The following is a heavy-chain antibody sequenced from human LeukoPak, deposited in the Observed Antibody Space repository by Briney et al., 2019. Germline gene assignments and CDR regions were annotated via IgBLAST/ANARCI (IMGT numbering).Heavy chain of an antibody. CDR1: GFTFSDYV. CDR3: AKGGPQFSIDI. V-gene: IGHV3-33*06. D-gene: IGHD3-16*01. CDR2: MWFDGSDK. Sequence: GGSLRLSCAASGFTFSDYVMHWVCQAPGKGLEWVSLMWFDGSDKYYADSVKGRFTISRDNPKNTLYLQMNSLRVEDVAIYYCAKGGPQFSIDIWGEGTLVTVSS. J-gene: IGHJ3*02.